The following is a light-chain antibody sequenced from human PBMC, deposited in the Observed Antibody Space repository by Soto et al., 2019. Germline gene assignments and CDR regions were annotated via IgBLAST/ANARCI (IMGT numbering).Light chain of an antibody. CDR3: HQASSFPLS. V-gene: IGKV1-5*01. CDR1: QSIGGW. Sequence: DIQMTQSPSTLSASVGDRVTITCRASQSIGGWLAWYQQRPGKAPRLLIYDASSVESGVPSRFSGSRSGTDFTLTITNLQPEDFATYYCHQASSFPLSFGGGTKVEIK. J-gene: IGKJ4*01. CDR2: DAS.